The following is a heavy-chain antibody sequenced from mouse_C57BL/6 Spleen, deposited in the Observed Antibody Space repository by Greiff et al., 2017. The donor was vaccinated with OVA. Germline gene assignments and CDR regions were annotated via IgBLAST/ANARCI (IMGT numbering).Heavy chain of an antibody. CDR1: GYAFSSSW. J-gene: IGHJ1*03. D-gene: IGHD1-1*01. CDR2: ISPGDGDT. CDR3: ARGGVGRYFDV. Sequence: VQLQQSGAELVKPGSSVKISCQASGYAFSSSWLTWVKQRPGTGLEWIGQISPGDGDTPYNGKFKGKATLTADKSSSTAYMQLSSLTSEDAAVDFCARGGVGRYFDVWGTGTTVTVSS. V-gene: IGHV1-80*01.